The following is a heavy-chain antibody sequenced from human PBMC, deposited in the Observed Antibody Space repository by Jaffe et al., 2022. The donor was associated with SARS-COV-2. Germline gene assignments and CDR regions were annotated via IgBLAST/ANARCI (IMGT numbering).Heavy chain of an antibody. V-gene: IGHV3-23*01. CDR3: AKQGPSGIGGWGKVDY. CDR1: GFTFSNYA. Sequence: EVQLLESGGDWVQPGVSLRLSCAASGFTFSNYAMSWVRQAPGKGLEWVSAISGSGGTTYYADSVRGRFTISRDNSKDTLYLQMNSLRAEDTAAYYCAKQGPSGIGGWGKVDYWGQGTLVSVS. D-gene: IGHD6-19*01. J-gene: IGHJ4*02. CDR2: ISGSGGTT.